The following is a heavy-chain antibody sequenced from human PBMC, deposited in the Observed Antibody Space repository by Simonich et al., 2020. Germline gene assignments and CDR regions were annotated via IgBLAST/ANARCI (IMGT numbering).Heavy chain of an antibody. CDR3: ARSPRGELGDFDY. CDR2: INPNSGGK. Sequence: QVQLVQSGAEVKKPGASVKVSCKASGYTFTGYFMHWVRQAPGQGLEWMGWINPNSGGKNYAQKFQGRVTMTRDTSISTAYMERSRLRSDDTAVYYCARSPRGELGDFDYWGQGTLVTVSS. D-gene: IGHD7-27*01. CDR1: GYTFTGYF. J-gene: IGHJ4*02. V-gene: IGHV1-2*02.